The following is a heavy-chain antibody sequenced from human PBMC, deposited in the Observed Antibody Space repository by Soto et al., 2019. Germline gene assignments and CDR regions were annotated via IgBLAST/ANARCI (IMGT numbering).Heavy chain of an antibody. J-gene: IGHJ6*02. CDR1: GYTFTSYG. V-gene: IGHV1-18*01. CDR2: ISAYNGNT. D-gene: IGHD3-22*01. Sequence: ASVKVSCKASGYTFTSYGISWVRQAPGQGLEWMGWISAYNGNTNYAQKLQGRVTMTTDTSTSTAHMELRSLRSDDTAVYYCVRDWRYDSSGYDYYYYGMDDWGQGTTVTVSS. CDR3: VRDWRYDSSGYDYYYYGMDD.